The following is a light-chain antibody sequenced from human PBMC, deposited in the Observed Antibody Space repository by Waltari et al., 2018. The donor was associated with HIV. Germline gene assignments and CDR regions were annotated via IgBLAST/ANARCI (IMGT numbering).Light chain of an antibody. J-gene: IGLJ2*01. Sequence: QSALTQPRSVSGSPGQSVTISCTGTSSDVGGYNYVSCYQQHPGKAPKPMIYDVRKRPYGVPDRFAGSKSGNTASLTISGLQAEDEADFYCCSYAGSYPVVFGGGTKLTVL. CDR2: DVR. CDR3: CSYAGSYPVV. CDR1: SSDVGGYNY. V-gene: IGLV2-11*01.